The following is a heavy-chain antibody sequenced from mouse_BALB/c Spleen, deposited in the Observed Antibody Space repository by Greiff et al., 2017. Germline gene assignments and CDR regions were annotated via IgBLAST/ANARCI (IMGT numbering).Heavy chain of an antibody. CDR3: ARNGYYGRSWYFDV. CDR2: IWSGGST. J-gene: IGHJ1*01. CDR1: GFSLTSYG. D-gene: IGHD1-1*01. Sequence: QVQLQQSGPGLVQPSQSLSITCTVSGFSLTSYGVHWVRQSPGKGLEWLGVIWSGGSTDYNAAFISRLSISKDNSKSQVFFKMNSLQANDTAISFCARNGYYGRSWYFDVWGAGTTVTVSS. V-gene: IGHV2-2*02.